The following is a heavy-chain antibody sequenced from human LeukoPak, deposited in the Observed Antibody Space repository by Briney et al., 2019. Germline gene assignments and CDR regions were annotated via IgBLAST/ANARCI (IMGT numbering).Heavy chain of an antibody. J-gene: IGHJ4*02. CDR3: ARVYYYDSSGYYARDWFDY. CDR2: ISAYNGNT. V-gene: IGHV1-18*01. D-gene: IGHD3-22*01. Sequence: ASVKVSCKASGYTFTSYGISWVRQAPGQGLEWMGWISAYNGNTNYAQKLQGRVTMTTDTSTSTAYMELRSLRSDDTAVYYCARVYYYDSSGYYARDWFDYWGQGTLVTVSS. CDR1: GYTFTSYG.